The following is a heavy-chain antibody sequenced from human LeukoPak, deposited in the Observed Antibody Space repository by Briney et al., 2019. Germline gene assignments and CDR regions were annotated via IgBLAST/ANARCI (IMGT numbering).Heavy chain of an antibody. CDR2: ISGYTGYT. CDR1: GYTFTSYG. D-gene: IGHD1-26*01. CDR3: ARHIRSYYYFDY. J-gene: IGHJ4*02. V-gene: IGHV1-18*01. Sequence: ASEKVSCKASGYTFTSYGIIWVRQAPGQGLEWMGWISGYTGYTDYPQKLQGRVTLTTDTSTSTAYLELRSLRSDDTAVYYCARHIRSYYYFDYWGQGTLVTVSS.